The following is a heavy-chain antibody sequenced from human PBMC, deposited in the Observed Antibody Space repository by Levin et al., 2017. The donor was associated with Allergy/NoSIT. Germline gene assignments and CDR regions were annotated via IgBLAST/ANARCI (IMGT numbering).Heavy chain of an antibody. Sequence: GGSLRLSCAASGFTFSSYWMHWVRQAPGKGLVWVSRINSDGSSTSYADSVKGRFTISRDNAKNTLYLQMNSLRAEDTAVYYCAKEASSPPHMDVWGKGTTVTVSS. J-gene: IGHJ6*03. V-gene: IGHV3-74*01. CDR3: AKEASSPPHMDV. CDR1: GFTFSSYW. CDR2: INSDGSST. D-gene: IGHD6-13*01.